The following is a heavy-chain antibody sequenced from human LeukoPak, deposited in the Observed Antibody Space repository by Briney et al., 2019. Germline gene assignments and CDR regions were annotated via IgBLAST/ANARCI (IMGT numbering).Heavy chain of an antibody. Sequence: GGSLRLSCAASGFTFSTYAMHWVRQAPGKGLEWVAVISYDGSNKYYADSVKGRFTISRDNSKNTLYLQMNSLRAEDTAVYYCARDKIVGPTTLDYWGQGTLVTVSS. CDR1: GFTFSTYA. CDR3: ARDKIVGPTTLDY. CDR2: ISYDGSNK. J-gene: IGHJ4*02. D-gene: IGHD1-26*01. V-gene: IGHV3-30-3*01.